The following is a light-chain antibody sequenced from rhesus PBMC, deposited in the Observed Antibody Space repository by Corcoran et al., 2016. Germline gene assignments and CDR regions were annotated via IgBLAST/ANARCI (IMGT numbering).Light chain of an antibody. CDR1: QSIISW. Sequence: DIQLTQSPSSLSASVGDSVTITCRASQSIISWLAWYQPKPGKAPLLLIYRASSLQRGVPSRFSGSGSGTDFTRTSSSLQSEDFATYYCQQYSSSLFTFGPGTKLDIK. CDR2: RAS. CDR3: QQYSSSLFT. J-gene: IGKJ3*01. V-gene: IGKV1-22*01.